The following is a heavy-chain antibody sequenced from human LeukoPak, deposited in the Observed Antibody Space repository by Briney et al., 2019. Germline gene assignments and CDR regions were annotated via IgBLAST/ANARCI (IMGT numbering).Heavy chain of an antibody. CDR3: AKELDTMFFDY. CDR2: AGWAGGTT. J-gene: IGHJ4*02. Sequence: PGGSLRLSCATSGFNFDRYTIHWVRQAPGKGLEWVSLAGWAGGTTFYSDSARGRFTISRDSGRKSVYLQMNSLTTDDIAFYFCAKELDTMFFDYWGQGALVTVSS. V-gene: IGHV3-43*01. CDR1: GFNFDRYT. D-gene: IGHD3-10*02.